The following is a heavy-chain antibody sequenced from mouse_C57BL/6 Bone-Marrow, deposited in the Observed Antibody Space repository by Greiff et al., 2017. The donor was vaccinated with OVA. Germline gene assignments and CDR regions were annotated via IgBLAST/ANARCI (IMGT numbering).Heavy chain of an antibody. CDR3: AYYYGSSHWYFDV. J-gene: IGHJ1*03. CDR2: IDPEDGET. V-gene: IGHV14-2*01. CDR1: GFNIKDYY. Sequence: VQLQQSGAELVKPGASVKLSCTASGFNIKDYYMHWVKQRTEQGLEWIGRIDPEDGETKYAPKFQGKATITADTSSDTAYLQLSSLTSEDTAVYYCAYYYGSSHWYFDVWGTGTTVTVAS. D-gene: IGHD1-1*01.